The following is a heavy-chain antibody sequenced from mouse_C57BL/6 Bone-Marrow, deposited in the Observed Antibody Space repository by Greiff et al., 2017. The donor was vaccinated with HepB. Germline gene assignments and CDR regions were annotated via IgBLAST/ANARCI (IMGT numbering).Heavy chain of an antibody. D-gene: IGHD4-1*01. CDR2: ISSGSSTI. CDR1: GFTFSDYG. Sequence: EVKLMESGGGLVKPGGSLKLSCAASGFTFSDYGMHWVRQAPEKGLEWVAYISSGSSTIYYADTVKGRFTISRDNAKNTLFLQMTSLRSEDTAMYYCARGGLTGTKKGDFDYWGQGTTLTVSS. V-gene: IGHV5-17*01. J-gene: IGHJ2*01. CDR3: ARGGLTGTKKGDFDY.